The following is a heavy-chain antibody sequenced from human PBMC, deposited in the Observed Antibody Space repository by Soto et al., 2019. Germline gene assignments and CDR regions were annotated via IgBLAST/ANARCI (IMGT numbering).Heavy chain of an antibody. D-gene: IGHD2-2*01. J-gene: IGHJ3*02. CDR1: GYTVSSTY. CDR3: ARGGYCISTSCAPDNHDAFDI. V-gene: IGHV3-66*01. CDR2: IYSGGST. Sequence: LRLSCAASGYTVSSTYMTWVRQAPGKGLEWVSVIYSGGSTYYPDSVKGRFTISRDNSKNTLHLQMNSLRAEDTAVYYCARGGYCISTSCAPDNHDAFDIWGQGTMVTVSS.